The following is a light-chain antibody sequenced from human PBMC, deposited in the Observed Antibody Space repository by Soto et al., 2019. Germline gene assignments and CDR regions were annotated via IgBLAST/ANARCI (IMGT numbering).Light chain of an antibody. CDR2: DAS. J-gene: IGKJ2*01. CDR1: QSVSSY. V-gene: IGKV3-11*01. CDR3: QQRSSWSAYT. Sequence: EIVLTQSPATLSLSPGERATLSCRASQSVSSYLAWYQQKPGQAPRLLIYDASNRASGIPARFSGSGSGTDFTLTTRSLEPEDFAVYYCQQRSSWSAYTFGQGNKLEIK.